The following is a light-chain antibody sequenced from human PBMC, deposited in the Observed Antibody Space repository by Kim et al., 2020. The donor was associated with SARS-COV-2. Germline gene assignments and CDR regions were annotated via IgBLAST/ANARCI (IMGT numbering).Light chain of an antibody. V-gene: IGKV3-11*01. CDR3: QQRSSWPLS. Sequence: LCPEDRAALSSRASQSVSSYLTWYQQKPGQAPRLLIYDVSHRTTGIPARFSGSGSGTDFTLTISTLEPEDVAVYYCQQRSSWPLSFGAGTKVDIK. CDR2: DVS. CDR1: QSVSSY. J-gene: IGKJ3*01.